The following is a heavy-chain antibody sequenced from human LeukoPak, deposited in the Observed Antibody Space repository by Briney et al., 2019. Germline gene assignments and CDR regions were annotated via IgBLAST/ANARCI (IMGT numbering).Heavy chain of an antibody. CDR2: TYYRSKWYT. Sequence: SQTLSLTCAISGDSVSSNSVAWNWIRQSPSRGLEWLGRTYYRSKWYTDYAVSVESRIIINPDTSKNQFSLQLNSVTPEDTAVYYCARGSSSSSWYFDYWGQGTLVTVSS. J-gene: IGHJ4*02. V-gene: IGHV6-1*01. CDR1: GDSVSSNSVA. D-gene: IGHD6-13*01. CDR3: ARGSSSSSWYFDY.